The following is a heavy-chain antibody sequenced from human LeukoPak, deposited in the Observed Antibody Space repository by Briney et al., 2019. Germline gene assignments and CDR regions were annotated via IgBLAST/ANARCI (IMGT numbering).Heavy chain of an antibody. CDR3: ALYYDFWSGPLEFDP. CDR2: ISYDGSNK. D-gene: IGHD3-3*01. V-gene: IGHV3-30*03. J-gene: IGHJ5*02. Sequence: PGGSLRLSCAASGFTFSSYGMHWVRQAPGKGLEWVAVISYDGSNKYYADSVKGRFTISRDNSKNTLYLQMNSLRAEDTAVYYCALYYDFWSGPLEFDPWGQGTLVTVSS. CDR1: GFTFSSYG.